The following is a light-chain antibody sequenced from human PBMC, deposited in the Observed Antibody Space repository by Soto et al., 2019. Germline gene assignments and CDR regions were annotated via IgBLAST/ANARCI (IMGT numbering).Light chain of an antibody. V-gene: IGKV3-15*01. CDR2: GAF. Sequence: EIVMTQSPVTLSVSPGERVTLSCRASQSVSSNLAWYQQKPGQAPSLLIYGAFTRATGIPARLSGTGSGTEFTLTISSLQSEDFALYYCQQYNDWTLTFGQGTKVDIX. J-gene: IGKJ1*01. CDR3: QQYNDWTLT. CDR1: QSVSSN.